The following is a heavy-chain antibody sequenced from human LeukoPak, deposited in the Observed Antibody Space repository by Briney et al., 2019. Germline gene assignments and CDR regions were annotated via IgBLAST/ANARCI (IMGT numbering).Heavy chain of an antibody. CDR2: ISSSSSYI. J-gene: IGHJ4*02. V-gene: IGHV3-21*01. CDR1: GFTLSSYS. Sequence: GGSLRLSCAASGFTLSSYSMNCVRQAPGKGREWVSSISSSSSYIYYADSVKGRFTISRDNAKNSLYLQMNSLRAEDTAVYYCARDTSPIIRWELKKRDRCPHWGQGTLVTVSS. D-gene: IGHD1-26*01. CDR3: ARDTSPIIRWELKKRDRCPH.